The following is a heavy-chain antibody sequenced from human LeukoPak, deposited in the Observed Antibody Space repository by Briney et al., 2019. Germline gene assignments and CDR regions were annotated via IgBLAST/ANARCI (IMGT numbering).Heavy chain of an antibody. J-gene: IGHJ6*02. CDR3: AKLLANIYPLWGMDV. Sequence: PGGSLRLSCAVSGVTFSKYAMSWFRQAPGKGLEWVSGISNSGASSYYANSVKGRFTISRDNSKNTLYLQMNSLRVDDTAVYYCAKLLANIYPLWGMDVWGPGTTVTVSS. CDR2: ISNSGASS. V-gene: IGHV3-23*01. D-gene: IGHD2-15*01. CDR1: GVTFSKYA.